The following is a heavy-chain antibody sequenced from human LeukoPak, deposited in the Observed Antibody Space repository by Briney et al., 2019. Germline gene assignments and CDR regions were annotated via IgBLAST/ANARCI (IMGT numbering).Heavy chain of an antibody. V-gene: IGHV4-39*01. D-gene: IGHD2-2*02. J-gene: IGHJ6*02. CDR2: IYYSTST. Sequence: SETLSLTCTVSGGSITSSIDYWGWVRQPPGKGLEWIATIYYSTSTQYNPSLKRRVTMSVHTSKNQFSLKLSSMTAADTAVYYCARHQCSGTRCYNFYFYGMDVWGQGTTVTVSS. CDR1: GGSITSSIDY. CDR3: ARHQCSGTRCYNFYFYGMDV.